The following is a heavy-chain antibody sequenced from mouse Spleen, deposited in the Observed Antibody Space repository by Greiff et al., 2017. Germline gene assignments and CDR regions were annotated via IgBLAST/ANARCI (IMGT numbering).Heavy chain of an antibody. CDR2: IWSGGST. CDR1: GFSLTSYG. J-gene: IGHJ3*01. D-gene: IGHD4-1*01. V-gene: IGHV2-2*01. Sequence: QVHVKQSGPGLVQPSQSLSITCTVSGFSLTSYGVHWVRQSPGKGLEWLGVIWSGGSTDYNAAFISRLSISKDNSKSQVFFKMNSLQADDTAIYYCASPLTGTPAWFAYWGQGTLVTVSA. CDR3: ASPLTGTPAWFAY.